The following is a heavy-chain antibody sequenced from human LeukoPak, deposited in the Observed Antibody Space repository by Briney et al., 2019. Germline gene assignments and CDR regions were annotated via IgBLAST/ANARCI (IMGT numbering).Heavy chain of an antibody. CDR3: AGPGSSSSYYYYYMDV. Sequence: GGSLRLSCAASGFTFSSYSMNWVRQAPGKGLEWVSYISSSSSTIYYADSVKGRFTISRDNAKNSLYLQMNSLRAEDTAVYYCAGPGSSSSYYYYYMDVWGKGTTVTVSS. V-gene: IGHV3-48*01. CDR1: GFTFSSYS. D-gene: IGHD6-6*01. J-gene: IGHJ6*03. CDR2: ISSSSSTI.